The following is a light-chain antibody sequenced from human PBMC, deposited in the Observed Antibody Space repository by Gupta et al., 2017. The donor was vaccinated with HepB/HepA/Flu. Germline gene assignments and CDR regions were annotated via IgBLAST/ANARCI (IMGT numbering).Light chain of an antibody. CDR1: QSISNY. CDR2: DAS. CDR3: QQSDNSPRS. Sequence: DIQTSQSPSSLSASVGDRLTITCRASQSISNYLNWYQQKPGKAPKLMIYDASRVKSGVPSRFSGSGFGTDFILTNSRRQPEDFAIYYCQQSDNSPRSFGQGTXVEIK. V-gene: IGKV1-39*01. J-gene: IGKJ1*01.